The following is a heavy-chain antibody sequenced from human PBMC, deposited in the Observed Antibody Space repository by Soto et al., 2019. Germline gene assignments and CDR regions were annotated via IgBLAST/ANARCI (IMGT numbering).Heavy chain of an antibody. CDR1: GGSIGSYY. CDR3: ARGPNRFYFDY. D-gene: IGHD3-3*01. Sequence: QVQLQESGPGLVKPSENLSLTCTVSGGSIGSYYWSWIRQPPGKGLEWIGYIFDTGSTNYNPSLESRVTISVDTSKNQFPLKLTSVTAADTAVYYCARGPNRFYFDYWGQGALVTVSS. CDR2: IFDTGST. J-gene: IGHJ4*02. V-gene: IGHV4-59*12.